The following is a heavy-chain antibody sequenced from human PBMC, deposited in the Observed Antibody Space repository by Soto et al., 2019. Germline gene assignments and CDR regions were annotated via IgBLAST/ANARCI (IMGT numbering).Heavy chain of an antibody. CDR3: ARGLGYCSGGSCQNLFDY. J-gene: IGHJ4*02. CDR1: GGSISNYY. CDR2: IYYSGST. Sequence: SETLSLTCSASGGSISNYYWSWIRQPPGKGLEWIGHIYYSGSTNYNPSLKSRVTISVDTSKNQFSLKLSSVTAADTAVYYCARGLGYCSGGSCQNLFDYWGQGTLVTVSS. D-gene: IGHD2-15*01. V-gene: IGHV4-59*01.